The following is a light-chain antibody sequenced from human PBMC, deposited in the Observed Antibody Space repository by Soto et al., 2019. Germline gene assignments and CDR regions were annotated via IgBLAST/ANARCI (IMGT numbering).Light chain of an antibody. CDR1: SSDVGGYNY. Sequence: QSVLTQPASVSGSPGQSITISCTGTSSDVGGYNYVSWYQQHPGKAPKLMIYEVSNRPSGVSNRFSGSKSGNTASLTISGLQAEDEADYYCSSYTRRSTLLGTGTKVTVL. J-gene: IGLJ1*01. V-gene: IGLV2-14*01. CDR3: SSYTRRSTL. CDR2: EVS.